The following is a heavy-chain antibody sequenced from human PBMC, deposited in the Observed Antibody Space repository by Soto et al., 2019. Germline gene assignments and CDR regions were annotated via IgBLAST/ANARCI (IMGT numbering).Heavy chain of an antibody. J-gene: IGHJ5*02. CDR1: GDSISSYY. CDR2: IYYDGST. V-gene: IGHV4-59*01. D-gene: IGHD6-25*01. Sequence: SETLSLTWTVSGDSISSYYWICIRQPPGKGLEWIGYIYYDGSTSYNPSLRSRLTISVDTSKNQFSLILTSVTSADTAVYYCARDQLSSGLYVWFDPWGQGTLVTVSS. CDR3: ARDQLSSGLYVWFDP.